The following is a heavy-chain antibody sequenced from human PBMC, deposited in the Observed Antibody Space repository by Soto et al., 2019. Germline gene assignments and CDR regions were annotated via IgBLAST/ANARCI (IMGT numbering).Heavy chain of an antibody. D-gene: IGHD1-26*01. J-gene: IGHJ4*02. Sequence: PGGSLRLSCAASGFTVSSYYMSWVRQAPGKGLYWVSVINSGGTTYYADSVKGRFTISRDNSKNTLYLQMNSLRAEDTAVYYCARGGEFGGSLASAPQYWGQGTLVTVS. CDR1: GFTVSSYY. CDR2: INSGGTT. CDR3: ARGGEFGGSLASAPQY. V-gene: IGHV3-53*01.